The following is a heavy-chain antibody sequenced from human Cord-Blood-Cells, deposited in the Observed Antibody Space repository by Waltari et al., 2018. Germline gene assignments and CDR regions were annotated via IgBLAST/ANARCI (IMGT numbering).Heavy chain of an antibody. D-gene: IGHD6-13*01. CDR3: ARVGGSWYYYYFDY. CDR2: VNPNSGNP. V-gene: IGHV1-8*03. CDR1: GYTFTSYD. J-gene: IGHJ4*02. Sequence: QVQLVQSGAEVKKPGASVKVSCKASGYTFTSYDINWVRQATGQGLEGRGWVNPNSGNPGYAQKLQGRVTITRNASISTAYMELSSLRSEDTAVYYCARVGGSWYYYYFDYWGQGTLVTVSS.